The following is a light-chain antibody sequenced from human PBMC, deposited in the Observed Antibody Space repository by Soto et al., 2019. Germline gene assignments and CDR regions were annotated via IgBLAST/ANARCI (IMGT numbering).Light chain of an antibody. CDR1: QSVLYSSNNKKY. V-gene: IGKV4-1*01. Sequence: IVMTQSPDSLAVSLGERATINCKSSQSVLYSSNNKKYLAWYQHKPGQPPKLLFYWASTRESGVPDRFSGSGSGTDFTLTISSLQAEDVAVYYCQQYYSAPPAFGQGTKLEIK. CDR3: QQYYSAPPA. J-gene: IGKJ2*01. CDR2: WAS.